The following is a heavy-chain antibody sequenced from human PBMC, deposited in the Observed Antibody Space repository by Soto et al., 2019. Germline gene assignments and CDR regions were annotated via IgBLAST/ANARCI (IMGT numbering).Heavy chain of an antibody. CDR3: VKGGYNWNSYLDY. D-gene: IGHD1-7*01. Sequence: EVQLVESGGGLVQPGRSLRISCAASGFTFDDYAMHWVRQDPGKGLEWVSGISWNSGSIGYADSVKGRFTISRDNAKNSLYLQMNSLRAEDTALYYCVKGGYNWNSYLDYWGQGTLVTVSS. V-gene: IGHV3-9*01. CDR2: ISWNSGSI. CDR1: GFTFDDYA. J-gene: IGHJ4*02.